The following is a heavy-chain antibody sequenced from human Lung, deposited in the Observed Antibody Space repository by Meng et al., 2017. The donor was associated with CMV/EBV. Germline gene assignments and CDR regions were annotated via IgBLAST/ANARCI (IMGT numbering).Heavy chain of an antibody. D-gene: IGHD2-2*01. CDR2: LYPDGST. Sequence: QGELQESGPSLVKPSETLSIPCIVSSDSITNYFWSWVRQPAGKGLEWIGRLYPDGSTDYNPSLSSRLTLSLDTSKIRFSLKLRSVTAADTAIYYCARTPVRFCNTHMCYASDYWGQGALVTVSS. V-gene: IGHV4-4*07. J-gene: IGHJ4*02. CDR1: SDSITNYF. CDR3: ARTPVRFCNTHMCYASDY.